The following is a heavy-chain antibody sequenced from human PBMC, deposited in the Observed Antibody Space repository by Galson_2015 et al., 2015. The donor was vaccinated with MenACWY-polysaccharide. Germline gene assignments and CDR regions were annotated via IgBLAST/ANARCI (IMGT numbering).Heavy chain of an antibody. J-gene: IGHJ5*01. CDR1: GRSLSSGSYY. CDR2: ISASGRT. V-gene: IGHV4-61*02. Sequence: TLSLTCSVSGRSLSSGSYYWSWIRQSAGKAPEWIGRISASGRTDTNPSLRSRVSISIDTSRNQFFVNLRSVTAEDTAVYFCARDCSPTVTNYRRWFDSWGQGILVTVSS. CDR3: ARDCSPTVTNYRRWFDS. D-gene: IGHD4-17*01.